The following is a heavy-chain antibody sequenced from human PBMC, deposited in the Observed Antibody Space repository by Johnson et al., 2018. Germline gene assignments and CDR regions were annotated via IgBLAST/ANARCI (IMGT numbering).Heavy chain of an antibody. V-gene: IGHV3-30-3*01. CDR2: ISYAGSNT. CDR3: ARHWPVYCTNAVGGGMDV. CDR1: GFTFRSYA. J-gene: IGHJ6*02. D-gene: IGHD2-8*01. Sequence: QVQLVESGGGVVQPGRSXRLSCAASGFTFRSYAMHWVRQAPGKGLEWVAVISYAGSNTYYADSVKGRFTISRDNSKNSLYLQMNSLRNEDTAIDYWARHWPVYCTNAVGGGMDVWGQGTTVTVSS.